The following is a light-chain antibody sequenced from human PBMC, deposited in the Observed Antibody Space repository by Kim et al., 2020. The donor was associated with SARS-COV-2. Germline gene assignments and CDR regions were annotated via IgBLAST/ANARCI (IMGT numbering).Light chain of an antibody. CDR2: AAS. CDR3: QQSHTTPLLT. CDR1: QSISTY. J-gene: IGKJ4*01. Sequence: DIQMTQSPSSLAASVGDRVTIACRASQSISTYLNWYQQKAGKAPKLLIYAASSLQSGVPSRFSGSGSGTDFTLTISSLQPEDFATYYCQQSHTTPLLTCGGGTKVDIK. V-gene: IGKV1-39*01.